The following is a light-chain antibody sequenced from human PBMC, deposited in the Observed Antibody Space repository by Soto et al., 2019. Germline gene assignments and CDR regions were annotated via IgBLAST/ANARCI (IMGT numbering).Light chain of an antibody. J-gene: IGLJ2*01. CDR3: TSYTSTSPVV. CDR2: DVS. CDR1: SSDVGGYNY. V-gene: IGLV2-14*01. Sequence: QSALTQPASVSGSPGQSITISCTGTSSDVGGYNYVSWYQQHPGKAPQVIIYDVSNRPSGVSNRFSASKSGNTASLTISGLQAEDEAAYYCTSYTSTSPVVFGGGTKLTVL.